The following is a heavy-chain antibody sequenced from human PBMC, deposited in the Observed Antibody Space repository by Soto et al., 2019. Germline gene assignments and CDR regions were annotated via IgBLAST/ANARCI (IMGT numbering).Heavy chain of an antibody. J-gene: IGHJ4*02. CDR3: VVRSSGAEY. CDR2: IYSAVST. CDR1: GFTVSNNY. V-gene: IGHV3-53*02. D-gene: IGHD6-6*01. Sequence: EVQVVETGGGLIQPGGSLRLSCAASGFTVSNNYMSWVRQAPGKGLDWVSVIYSAVSTYYADSVKGRFTISRDTSKNTLYLQMNSLSAEDTPIYYCVVRSSGAEYWGQGSMVTVSS.